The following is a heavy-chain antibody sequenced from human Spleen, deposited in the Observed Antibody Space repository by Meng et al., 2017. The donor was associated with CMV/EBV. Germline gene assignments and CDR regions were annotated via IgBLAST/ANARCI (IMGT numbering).Heavy chain of an antibody. CDR2: IVVGSGNT. CDR1: GFTFATSG. D-gene: IGHD1-26*01. V-gene: IGHV1-58*01. CDR3: VAGRPEWELSPDY. J-gene: IGHJ4*02. Sequence: SVKVSCKASGFTFATSGVQWVRQARGQRLEWIGWIVVGSGNTNYAQNFQERVTITSDMSTRTAYMELRSLRSEDTAVYYCVAGRPEWELSPDYWGQGTPVTVSS.